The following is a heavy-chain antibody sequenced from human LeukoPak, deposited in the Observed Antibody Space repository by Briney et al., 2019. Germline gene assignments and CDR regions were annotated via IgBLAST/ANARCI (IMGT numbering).Heavy chain of an antibody. V-gene: IGHV3-7*01. Sequence: GGSLRLSCEASGFTFSDYWLSWVRQAPGKGLEWVANIKQDGSEKNYVDSVKGRFTISRDSAKNSLYLQMSSLRAEDTAVYYCVRGPYALYWGQGTLVSVSS. CDR1: GFTFSDYW. CDR2: IKQDGSEK. J-gene: IGHJ4*02. D-gene: IGHD2-2*01. CDR3: VRGPYALY.